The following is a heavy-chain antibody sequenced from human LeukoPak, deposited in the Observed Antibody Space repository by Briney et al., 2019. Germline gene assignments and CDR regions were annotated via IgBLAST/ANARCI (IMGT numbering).Heavy chain of an antibody. Sequence: SETLSLTCTVSGGSISSYYWSWIRQPPGKGLEWIGYIYYSGSTNYNPSLKSRVTIPVDTSKNQFSLKLSSVTAADTAVYYCARDGSGLWFDPWGQGTLVTVSS. CDR1: GGSISSYY. CDR3: ARDGSGLWFDP. J-gene: IGHJ5*02. CDR2: IYYSGST. V-gene: IGHV4-59*01.